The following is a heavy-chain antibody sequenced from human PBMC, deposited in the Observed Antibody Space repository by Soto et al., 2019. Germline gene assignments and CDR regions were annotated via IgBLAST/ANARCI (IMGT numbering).Heavy chain of an antibody. D-gene: IGHD6-19*01. CDR2: ISWNSGSI. CDR1: GFTFDDYA. V-gene: IGHV3-9*01. CDR3: AKDGVYSSAWYYFDS. Sequence: EVQLVESGGDLVQPGRSLRLSCAASGFTFDDYAMHWVRQAPGKGLEWVSGISWNSGSIKYADSVKGRFTISRDNAKNFLYLQMNSLRPEDTALYYCAKDGVYSSAWYYFDSWGQGTLVTVSS. J-gene: IGHJ4*02.